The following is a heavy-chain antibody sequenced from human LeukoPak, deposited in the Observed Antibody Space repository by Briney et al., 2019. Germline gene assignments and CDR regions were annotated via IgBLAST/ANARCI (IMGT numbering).Heavy chain of an antibody. CDR2: INPSGGST. V-gene: IGHV1-46*01. CDR1: GYTFTSYY. D-gene: IGHD3-16*01. Sequence: GASVKVSCKASGYTFTSYYMHWVRQAPGQGLEWMGIINPSGGSTSYAQKFQGRVTMTRDTSTSTVYMELSSLRSEDTAVYYCARIAGARTFGGPNHFDYWGQGTLVTVSS. CDR3: ARIAGARTFGGPNHFDY. J-gene: IGHJ4*02.